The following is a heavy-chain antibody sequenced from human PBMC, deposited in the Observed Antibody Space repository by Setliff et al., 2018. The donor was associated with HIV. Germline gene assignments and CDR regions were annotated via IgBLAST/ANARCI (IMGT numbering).Heavy chain of an antibody. CDR1: GGSFTDIGGSFTDYY. D-gene: IGHD6-13*01. CDR3: ARAMSSSWHIDGFDI. CDR2: INHSGST. Sequence: KTSETLSLTCAVFGGSFTDIGGSFTDYYWIWIRQPPGKGLEWIGEINHSGSTHYNPSLKSQVTISVDTSKNRLSLKLSSVTAADAAVYYCARAMSSSWHIDGFDIWGQGTVVTVSS. J-gene: IGHJ3*02. V-gene: IGHV4-34*09.